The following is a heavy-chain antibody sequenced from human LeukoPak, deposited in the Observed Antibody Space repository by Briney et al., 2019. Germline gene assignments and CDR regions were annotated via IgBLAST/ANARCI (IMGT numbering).Heavy chain of an antibody. Sequence: GGSLRLSCAMSGFILNNYGMHWVRQPPGKGLEWVAFTWYDGSSNYYADSVAGRFTISGDNSKKKVFLQMNNVRVEDTAVYYCARDPSDYGDYMFDYWGQGTLVTVSS. J-gene: IGHJ4*02. CDR2: TWYDGSSN. V-gene: IGHV3-33*01. CDR1: GFILNNYG. CDR3: ARDPSDYGDYMFDY. D-gene: IGHD4-17*01.